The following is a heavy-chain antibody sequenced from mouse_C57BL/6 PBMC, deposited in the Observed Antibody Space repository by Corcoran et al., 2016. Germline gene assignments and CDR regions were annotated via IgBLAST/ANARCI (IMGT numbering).Heavy chain of an antibody. V-gene: IGHV9-3*01. CDR3: ARRELRLLYYAMDY. Sequence: QIQLVQSGPELKKPGETVKISCKASGYTFTTYGMSWVKQAPGKGLKWMGWINTYSGVPTYADDFKGRFAFSLETSASTAYLQINNLKNEDTATYCCARRELRLLYYAMDYWGQGTSVTVSS. CDR1: GYTFTTYG. J-gene: IGHJ4*01. CDR2: INTYSGVP. D-gene: IGHD3-2*02.